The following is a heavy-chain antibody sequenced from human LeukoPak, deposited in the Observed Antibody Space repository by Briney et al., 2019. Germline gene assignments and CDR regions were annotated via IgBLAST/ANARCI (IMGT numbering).Heavy chain of an antibody. V-gene: IGHV1-69*06. CDR2: IIPIFGTA. D-gene: IGHD3-9*01. CDR3: ARARGKYDILTGNWFDP. J-gene: IGHJ5*02. Sequence: GASVKVSCKASGDTFSSYAISWVRQAPGQGLEWLGGIIPIFGTANYAQKFQGSFTITADKSTSTAYLELSSLRSEDTAVYYCARARGKYDILTGNWFDPWGQGTLVTVSS. CDR1: GDTFSSYA.